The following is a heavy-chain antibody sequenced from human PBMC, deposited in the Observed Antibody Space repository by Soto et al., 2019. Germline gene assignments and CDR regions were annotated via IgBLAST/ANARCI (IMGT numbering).Heavy chain of an antibody. J-gene: IGHJ3*02. CDR2: IIPILGIA. Sequence: QVQLVQSGAEVKKPGSSVKVSCKASGGTFSSYTISWVRQAPGQGLEWMGRIIPILGIANYAQKFQGRVTSTADKSTSTAYMELSSLRSEDTAVYYCARDSDYGDLKADAFDIWGQGTMVTVSS. CDR1: GGTFSSYT. D-gene: IGHD4-17*01. V-gene: IGHV1-69*08. CDR3: ARDSDYGDLKADAFDI.